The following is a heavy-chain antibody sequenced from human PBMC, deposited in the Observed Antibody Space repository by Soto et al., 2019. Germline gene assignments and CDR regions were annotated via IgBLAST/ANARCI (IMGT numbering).Heavy chain of an antibody. Sequence: PSETLSLTCTVSGGSISSYYWSWIRQPPGKGLEWIGYIYYSGSTNYNPSLKSRVTISVDTSKNQFSLKLSSVTAADTAVYYCAREGAGGNWNDEGYYYYMDVWGKGTTVTVSS. CDR2: IYYSGST. V-gene: IGHV4-59*01. D-gene: IGHD1-20*01. CDR1: GGSISSYY. CDR3: AREGAGGNWNDEGYYYYMDV. J-gene: IGHJ6*03.